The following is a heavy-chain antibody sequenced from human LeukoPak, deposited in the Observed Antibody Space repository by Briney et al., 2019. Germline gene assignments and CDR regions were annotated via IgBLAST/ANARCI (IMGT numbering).Heavy chain of an antibody. Sequence: GGSLRLSCAASGFTFRSYSMNWVRQAPGKGLEWVSSISSTSSSIYYADSVKGRFTISRDNAKNSLYLQMNSLRAEDTAVYYCAREGATMFRGAIISKEGFDYWGQGTLVTVSS. CDR3: AREGATMFRGAIISKEGFDY. V-gene: IGHV3-21*01. CDR2: ISSTSSSI. J-gene: IGHJ4*02. D-gene: IGHD3-10*01. CDR1: GFTFRSYS.